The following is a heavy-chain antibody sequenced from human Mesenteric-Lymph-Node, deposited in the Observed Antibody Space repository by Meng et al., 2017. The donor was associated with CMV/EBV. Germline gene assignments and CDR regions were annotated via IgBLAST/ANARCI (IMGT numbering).Heavy chain of an antibody. CDR1: SYTFTSYG. J-gene: IGHJ6*02. CDR3: ARANSSSWLYYYYYYGMDV. D-gene: IGHD6-13*01. V-gene: IGHV1-18*01. CDR2: ISAYNGNT. Sequence: ASVKVSCKASSYTFTSYGISWVRQAPGQGLEWMGWISAYNGNTNYAQKLQGRVTMTTDTSTSTAYMELRSLRSDDTAVYCCARANSSSWLYYYYYYGMDVWGQGTTVTVSS.